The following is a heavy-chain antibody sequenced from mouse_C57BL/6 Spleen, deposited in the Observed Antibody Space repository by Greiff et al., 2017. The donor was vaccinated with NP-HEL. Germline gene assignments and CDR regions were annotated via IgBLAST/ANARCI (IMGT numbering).Heavy chain of an antibody. J-gene: IGHJ3*01. Sequence: EVKVVESGPGMVKPSQSLSLTCTVTGYSITSGYDWHWIRHFPGNKLEWMGYISYSGSTNYNPSLKSRISITHDTSKNHFFLKLNSVTTEDTATYYCARGGDYDEGAWFAYWGQGTLVTVSA. V-gene: IGHV3-1*01. D-gene: IGHD2-4*01. CDR3: ARGGDYDEGAWFAY. CDR1: GYSITSGYD. CDR2: ISYSGST.